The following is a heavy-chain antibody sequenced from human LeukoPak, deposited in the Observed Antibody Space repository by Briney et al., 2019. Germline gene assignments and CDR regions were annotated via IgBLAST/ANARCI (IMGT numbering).Heavy chain of an antibody. D-gene: IGHD2-2*01. CDR2: IYHSGST. V-gene: IGHV4-30-2*01. CDR1: GGSISSGGYS. J-gene: IGHJ5*02. Sequence: SQTLSLTCAVSGGSISSGGYSWSWIRQPPGKGLGWIGYIYHSGSTDYNPSLKSRVTMSVDTSKNQFSLKLSSVTAADTAVYYCARGTQSDIVVVPAASHNWFDPWGQGTLVTVSS. CDR3: ARGTQSDIVVVPAASHNWFDP.